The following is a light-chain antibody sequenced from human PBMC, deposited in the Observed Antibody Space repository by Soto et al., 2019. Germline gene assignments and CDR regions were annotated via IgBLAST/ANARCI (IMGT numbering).Light chain of an antibody. CDR2: GAS. V-gene: IGKV3-20*01. Sequence: EIVLTPSPGTLSLSPGERATLSCRASQRVSTNYLAWYQRKPGQAPRLLIYGASSRATDIPHRFSGSGSGTDFTLTITRLEPEDFAVYYCQQYGSSPPTFGQGTKVEVK. CDR3: QQYGSSPPT. J-gene: IGKJ1*01. CDR1: QRVSTNY.